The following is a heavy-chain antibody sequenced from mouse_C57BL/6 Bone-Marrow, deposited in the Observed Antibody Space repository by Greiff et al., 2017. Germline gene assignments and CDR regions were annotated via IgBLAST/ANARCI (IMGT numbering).Heavy chain of an antibody. V-gene: IGHV1-36*01. Sequence: EVQLVESGPVLVKPGPSVKISCKASGFTFTDYYMHWVKQSHGKSLEWIGLVYPYNGGTSYNQKFKGKATLTVDTSSSTAYMELNSLTSEDSAVYYCARRYGSSYGYFDVWGTGTTVTVSS. D-gene: IGHD1-1*01. CDR1: GFTFTDYY. J-gene: IGHJ1*03. CDR3: ARRYGSSYGYFDV. CDR2: VYPYNGGT.